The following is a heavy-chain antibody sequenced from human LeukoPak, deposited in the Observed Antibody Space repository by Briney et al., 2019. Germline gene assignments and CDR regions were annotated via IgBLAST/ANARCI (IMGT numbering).Heavy chain of an antibody. CDR2: INPNSGGT. Sequence: ASVKVSCKASGYTFTGYYMHWVRQAPGQGLEWMGWINPNSGGTDYAQKFQGRVTMTRDTSISTAYMELSRLRSDDTAVYYCAREIVATIKNNYYFDYWGQGTLVTVSS. CDR1: GYTFTGYY. CDR3: AREIVATIKNNYYFDY. J-gene: IGHJ4*02. D-gene: IGHD5-12*01. V-gene: IGHV1-2*02.